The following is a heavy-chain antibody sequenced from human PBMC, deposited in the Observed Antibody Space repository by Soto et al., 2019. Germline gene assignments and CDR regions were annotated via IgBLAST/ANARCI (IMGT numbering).Heavy chain of an antibody. V-gene: IGHV1-69*06. CDR1: GGTFSSYA. Sequence: SVKVSCKASGGTFSSYAISWVRQAPGQGLEWMGGIIPIFGTANYAQKFQGRVTITADKSTSTAYMELSSLRSEDTAVYYCARDRDEAVAGTRPSGYYYYGMDVWGQGTTVTVSS. CDR3: ARDRDEAVAGTRPSGYYYYGMDV. D-gene: IGHD6-19*01. CDR2: IIPIFGTA. J-gene: IGHJ6*02.